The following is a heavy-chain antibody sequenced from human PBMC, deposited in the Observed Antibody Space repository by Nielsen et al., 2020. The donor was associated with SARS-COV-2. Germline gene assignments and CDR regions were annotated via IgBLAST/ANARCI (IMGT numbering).Heavy chain of an antibody. Sequence: SVKVSCKASGGTFSSYAISWVRQAPGQGLEWMGGIIPIFGTANYAQKFQGRVTITADKSTSTAYMELSSLRSEDTAVYYCARQPLPSRGYSKGVDYWGQGTLVTVSS. D-gene: IGHD6-13*01. CDR2: IIPIFGTA. CDR3: ARQPLPSRGYSKGVDY. CDR1: GGTFSSYA. J-gene: IGHJ4*02. V-gene: IGHV1-69*06.